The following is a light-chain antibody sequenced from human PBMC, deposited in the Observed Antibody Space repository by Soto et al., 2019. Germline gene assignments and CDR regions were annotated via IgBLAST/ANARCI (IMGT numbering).Light chain of an antibody. CDR2: GVS. V-gene: IGKV3-15*01. CDR3: QQYEKWPPSIT. CDR1: QPINNN. J-gene: IGKJ5*01. Sequence: IEMTQSPATLSASPGDRATLSCRASQPINNNLAWYQHKPGQAPRLLIYGVSTRATGISARFSGGGSVTEFTLTISSLQSEDFAVYYCQQYEKWPPSITFGQGTRLEIK.